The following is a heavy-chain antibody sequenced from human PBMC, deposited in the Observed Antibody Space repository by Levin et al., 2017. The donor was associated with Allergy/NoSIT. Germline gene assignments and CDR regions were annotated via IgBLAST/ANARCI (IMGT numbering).Heavy chain of an antibody. Sequence: GESLKISCKASGYTFTSYDINWVRQATGQGLEWMGWMNPNSGNTGYAQKFQGRVTMTRNTSISTAYMELSSLRSEDTAVYYCARGPDDSSGYSQVDYWGQGTLVTVSS. CDR1: GYTFTSYD. V-gene: IGHV1-8*01. CDR2: MNPNSGNT. D-gene: IGHD3-22*01. J-gene: IGHJ4*02. CDR3: ARGPDDSSGYSQVDY.